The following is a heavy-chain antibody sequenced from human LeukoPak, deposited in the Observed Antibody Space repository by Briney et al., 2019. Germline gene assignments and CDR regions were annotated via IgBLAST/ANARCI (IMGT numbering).Heavy chain of an antibody. CDR3: ASKGSSGYYPSRY. J-gene: IGHJ4*02. V-gene: IGHV3-21*01. CDR1: GFTFSSYS. CDR2: ISSSSYI. D-gene: IGHD3-22*01. Sequence: GGSLRLSCAASGFTFSSYSMNWVRQAPGKGLEWVSSISSSSYIYYADSVKGRFTISRDNAKNSLYLQMNSLRAEDTAVYYCASKGSSGYYPSRYWGQGTLVTVSS.